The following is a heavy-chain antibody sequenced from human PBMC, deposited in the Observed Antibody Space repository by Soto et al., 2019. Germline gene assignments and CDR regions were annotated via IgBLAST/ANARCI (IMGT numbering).Heavy chain of an antibody. CDR3: ARKSGRDCHSGGGCFSLDV. J-gene: IGHJ4*02. Sequence: QVQLVQSGAEVKKPGSSLKVSCKVFGETLNSNPIGWVRQAPGQGLEWVGGIVPLSDRTNYAQELQGRVTVIADGSTSTVYTELSNLKSDDTAVYYCARKSGRDCHSGGGCFSLDVWGQGSLITVSS. V-gene: IGHV1-69*01. CDR1: GETLNSNP. CDR2: IVPLSDRT. D-gene: IGHD2-15*01.